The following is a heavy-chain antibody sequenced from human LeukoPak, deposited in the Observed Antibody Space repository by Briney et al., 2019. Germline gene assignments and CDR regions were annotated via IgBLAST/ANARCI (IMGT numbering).Heavy chain of an antibody. J-gene: IGHJ4*02. CDR1: GFTFTNYA. V-gene: IGHV3-23*01. CDR2: ISGGGGST. Sequence: GGSLRLSCAASGFTFTNYAMSWVRQAPGKGLEWVSGISGGGGSTYYADSVKGRFTISKDNSKNTLYLQMNSLRAEDTAVYYCAKERNYYGSGRSFDYWGQGTLVTVSS. CDR3: AKERNYYGSGRSFDY. D-gene: IGHD3-10*01.